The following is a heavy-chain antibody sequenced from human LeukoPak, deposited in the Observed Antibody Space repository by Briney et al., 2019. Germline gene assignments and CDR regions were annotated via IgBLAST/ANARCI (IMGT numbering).Heavy chain of an antibody. Sequence: PSETLSLTCTVSGGSISNYYWSWIRQPAGRGLEWVGRIYVSGTTNYNPSLKGRVTMSLDTLKNQFSLKLRSVIAADTAVYYCARVAVAALDYFDYWGQGTLVTVSS. CDR2: IYVSGTT. V-gene: IGHV4-4*07. CDR3: ARVAVAALDYFDY. D-gene: IGHD6-19*01. J-gene: IGHJ4*02. CDR1: GGSISNYY.